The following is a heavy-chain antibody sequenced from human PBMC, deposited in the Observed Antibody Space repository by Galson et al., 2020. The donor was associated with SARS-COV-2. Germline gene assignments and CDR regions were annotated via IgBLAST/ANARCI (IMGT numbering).Heavy chain of an antibody. D-gene: IGHD3-16*02. CDR2: ISYDGSNK. Sequence: GGSLRLSCAASGFTFSSYAMHWVRQAPGKGLEWVAVISYDGSNKYYADSVKGRFTISRDNSKNTLYLQMNSLRAEDTAVYYCARDDYVWGSYRYARENSFDPWGQGTLVTVSS. J-gene: IGHJ5*02. CDR1: GFTFSSYA. V-gene: IGHV3-30*04. CDR3: ARDDYVWGSYRYARENSFDP.